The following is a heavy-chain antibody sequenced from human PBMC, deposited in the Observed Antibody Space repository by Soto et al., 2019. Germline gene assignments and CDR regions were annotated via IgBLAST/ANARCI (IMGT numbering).Heavy chain of an antibody. CDR2: IYYSGST. CDR1: GGSISSGDYY. J-gene: IGHJ3*02. CDR3: AREYYDSSGYPRTFDI. Sequence: QVQLQESGPGLVKPSQTLSLTCTVSGGSISSGDYYWSWIRQPPGKGLEWIGYIYYSGSTYYNPSLKSRVTIAXXPXKXXFSLKLSSVTAADTAVYYCAREYYDSSGYPRTFDIWGQGTMVTVSS. D-gene: IGHD3-22*01. V-gene: IGHV4-30-4*01.